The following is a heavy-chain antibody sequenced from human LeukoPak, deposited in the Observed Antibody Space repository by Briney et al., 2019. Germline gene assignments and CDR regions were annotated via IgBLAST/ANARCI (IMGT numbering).Heavy chain of an antibody. CDR1: GGSFSDYY. V-gene: IGHV4-34*01. J-gene: IGHJ4*02. CDR3: ARELRGYSYGSVDY. CDR2: INHSGST. D-gene: IGHD5-18*01. Sequence: ETSETLPLTCAVYGGSFSDYYWSWVRQPQGKGLEWIGEINHSGSTNYNPSLKSRVTISVDTSKNQFSLKLSSVTAADTAVYYCARELRGYSYGSVDYWGQGTLVTVSS.